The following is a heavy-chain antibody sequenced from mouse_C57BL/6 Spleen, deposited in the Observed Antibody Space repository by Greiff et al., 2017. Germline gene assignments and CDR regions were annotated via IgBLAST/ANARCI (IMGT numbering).Heavy chain of an antibody. CDR3: ARSNYYGSSYGFAY. CDR1: GFTFSDYG. CDR2: ISSGSSTI. D-gene: IGHD1-1*01. J-gene: IGHJ3*01. V-gene: IGHV5-17*01. Sequence: EVMLVESGGGLVKPGGSLKLSCAASGFTFSDYGMHWVRQAPEKGLEWVAYISSGSSTIYYADTVTGRFTISRDNANNTLLLQMTRLKSEDTAMYYCARSNYYGSSYGFAYWGQGTLVTVSA.